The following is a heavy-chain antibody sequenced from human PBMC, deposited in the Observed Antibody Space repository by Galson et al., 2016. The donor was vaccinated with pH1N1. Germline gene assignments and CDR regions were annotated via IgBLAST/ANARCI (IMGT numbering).Heavy chain of an antibody. J-gene: IGHJ4*02. CDR3: ARMGDCGGVLSDD. D-gene: IGHD2-21*01. V-gene: IGHV2-70*17. CDR1: GFSLTTTGVC. Sequence: PALVKPTQTLTLTCTFSGFSLTTTGVCVSWLRQPPGKALEWLARTDWDDDTFYSPSLKTRLTISKDTSRNQVVLTMTNMDPVDTATYYCARMGDCGGVLSDDWAQGTLVTVSS. CDR2: TDWDDDT.